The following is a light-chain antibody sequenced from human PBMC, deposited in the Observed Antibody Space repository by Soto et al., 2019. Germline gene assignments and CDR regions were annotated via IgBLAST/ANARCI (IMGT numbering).Light chain of an antibody. CDR1: QRVSCY. V-gene: IGKV3-11*01. J-gene: IGKJ2*01. Sequence: EIVLTQSPATLSLSPGERATLSCRARQRVSCYSAWSQQKPGQAPRLLIYDASNRATGIPARFSGSGSGTDFTLTISSLEPEDFAVYYCQQRSNWPLYTFGQGTKLEIK. CDR2: DAS. CDR3: QQRSNWPLYT.